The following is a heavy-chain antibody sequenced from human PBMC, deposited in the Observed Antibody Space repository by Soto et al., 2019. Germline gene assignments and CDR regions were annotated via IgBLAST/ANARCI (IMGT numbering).Heavy chain of an antibody. CDR1: GYTFTSYG. D-gene: IGHD6-13*01. CDR2: ISAYNGNT. Sequence: ASVKVSCKASGYTFTSYGISWVRQAPGQGLEWMGWISAYNGNTNYAQKLQGRVTMTTDTSTSTAYMELRSLRSDDTAVYYCARKGTSIAADEDWYFDLWGRGTLVTVSS. CDR3: ARKGTSIAADEDWYFDL. V-gene: IGHV1-18*01. J-gene: IGHJ2*01.